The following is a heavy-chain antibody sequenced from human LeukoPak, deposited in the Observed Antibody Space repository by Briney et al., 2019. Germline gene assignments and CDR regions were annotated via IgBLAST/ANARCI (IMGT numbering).Heavy chain of an antibody. J-gene: IGHJ4*02. V-gene: IGHV1-58*02. CDR2: IVVGSGNT. CDR1: GFTFTSSA. Sequence: GASVKVSCKASGFTFTSSAMQWVRQARGQRLEWIGWIVVGSGNTNYAQKFQERVTITRDMSTSTAYMELSSLRSDDTAVYYCARDVGYCSGGSCYSFDYWGQGTLVTVSS. CDR3: ARDVGYCSGGSCYSFDY. D-gene: IGHD2-15*01.